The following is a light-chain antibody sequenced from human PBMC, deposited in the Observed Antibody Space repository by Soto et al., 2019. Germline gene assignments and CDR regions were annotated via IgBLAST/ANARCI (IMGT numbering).Light chain of an antibody. J-gene: IGLJ1*01. Sequence: QSALTQPPSASGTPGQRVTISCSGSSPNIGSNAVNWYQQLPGTAPRLLIYNDNQRPSGVPDRFSGSKSGTSASLAISGLRAEDEADYYCCSFASSSTYVFGTGTQLTVL. CDR3: CSFASSSTYV. CDR1: SPNIGSNA. V-gene: IGLV1-44*01. CDR2: NDN.